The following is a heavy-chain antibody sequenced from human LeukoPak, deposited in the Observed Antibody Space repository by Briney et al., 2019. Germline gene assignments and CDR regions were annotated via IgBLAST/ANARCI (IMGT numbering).Heavy chain of an antibody. J-gene: IGHJ6*03. V-gene: IGHV3-30-3*01. Sequence: GRSLRLSCAASGFTFSSYAMHWVRQAPGKGLEWVAVISYDGSNKYYADSVKGRFTISRDNSKNTLYLQMNSLRAEDTAVYYCARVDGSSWTEYYYYYMDVWGQGTMVTVSS. CDR2: ISYDGSNK. CDR1: GFTFSSYA. CDR3: ARVDGSSWTEYYYYYMDV. D-gene: IGHD6-13*01.